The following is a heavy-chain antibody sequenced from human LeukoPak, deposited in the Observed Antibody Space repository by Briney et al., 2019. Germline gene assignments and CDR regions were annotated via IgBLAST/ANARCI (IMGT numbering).Heavy chain of an antibody. CDR1: GGSISSGDYY. Sequence: SETLSLTCTVSGGSISSGDYYWSWIRQPPGKGLEWIGYIYYSGSTYYNPSLKSRVTISVDTSKNQFSLKLSSVTAADTAVYYCAREVGYYDSGLSAFDIWGQGIMVTVSS. CDR3: AREVGYYDSGLSAFDI. CDR2: IYYSGST. J-gene: IGHJ3*02. V-gene: IGHV4-30-4*01. D-gene: IGHD3-22*01.